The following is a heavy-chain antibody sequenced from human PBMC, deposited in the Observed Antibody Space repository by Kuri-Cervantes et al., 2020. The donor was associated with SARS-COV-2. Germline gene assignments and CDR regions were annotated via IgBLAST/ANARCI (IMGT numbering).Heavy chain of an antibody. CDR1: GFTVNSYY. CDR2: IFTDDKT. J-gene: IGHJ3*01. D-gene: IGHD6-19*01. V-gene: IGHV3-66*01. CDR3: ARGNVAVAGDAFDV. Sequence: LSLTCASSGFTVNSYYINCVRQAPGKGLEWVSVIFTDDKTYYADSVKDRVNMSRDNFRNTVFLQINSLRADDTAVYYCARGNVAVAGDAFDVWGHGTVVTVSS.